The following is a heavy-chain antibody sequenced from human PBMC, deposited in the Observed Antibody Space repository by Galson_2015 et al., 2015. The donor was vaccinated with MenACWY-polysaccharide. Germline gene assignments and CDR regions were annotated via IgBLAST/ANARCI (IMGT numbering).Heavy chain of an antibody. D-gene: IGHD1-1*01. CDR1: HDSISSSY. J-gene: IGHJ2*01. CDR2: IHATGST. CDR3: ARRSLDNWYFDL. V-gene: IGHV4-4*07. Sequence: ETLSLTCTVSHDSISSSYWSWIRQPADKGLEYLGRIHATGSTAYNPSFRSRVAMSVDLPRNQLSLRLVSVTASDTAIYYCARRSLDNWYFDLWGRGTLVIVSS.